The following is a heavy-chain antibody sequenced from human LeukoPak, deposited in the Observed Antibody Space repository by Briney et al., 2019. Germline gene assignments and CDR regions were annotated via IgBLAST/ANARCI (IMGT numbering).Heavy chain of an antibody. Sequence: SETLSLTCAVYGGSFSGYYWSWIRQPPGKGLEWIGEINHSGSTNYNPSLKSRVTISVDTSKNQFSLKLSSVTAADTAVYYCARLERIAAAGALRYYFDYWGQGTLVTVSS. CDR3: ARLERIAAAGALRYYFDY. D-gene: IGHD6-13*01. CDR1: GGSFSGYY. CDR2: INHSGST. J-gene: IGHJ4*02. V-gene: IGHV4-34*01.